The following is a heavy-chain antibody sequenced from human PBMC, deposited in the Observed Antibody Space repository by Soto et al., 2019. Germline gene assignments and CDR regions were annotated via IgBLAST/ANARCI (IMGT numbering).Heavy chain of an antibody. J-gene: IGHJ4*02. Sequence: GESLKISCAASGFTFSSYAMHWVRQAPGKGLEWVAVISYDGSNKYYADSVKGRFTISRDNSKNTLYLQMNSLRAEDTAVYYCARDLVPDGYNPPGGYFDYWGQGTLVTVSS. CDR3: ARDLVPDGYNPPGGYFDY. D-gene: IGHD5-12*01. CDR1: GFTFSSYA. CDR2: ISYDGSNK. V-gene: IGHV3-30-3*01.